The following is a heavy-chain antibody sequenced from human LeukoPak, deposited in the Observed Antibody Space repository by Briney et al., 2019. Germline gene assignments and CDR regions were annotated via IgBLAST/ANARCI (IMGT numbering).Heavy chain of an antibody. CDR1: GFTFSSYT. Sequence: GGSLRLSCTASGFTFSSYTMTWVRQAPGKGLKWVSTITTGDGNTYYADSVKGRFTVSRDDSKNTLYLQMNSLRAEDTAVYYCAKVLAYYFDHWGQGTLVTVSS. J-gene: IGHJ4*02. CDR3: AKVLAYYFDH. CDR2: ITTGDGNT. V-gene: IGHV3-23*01.